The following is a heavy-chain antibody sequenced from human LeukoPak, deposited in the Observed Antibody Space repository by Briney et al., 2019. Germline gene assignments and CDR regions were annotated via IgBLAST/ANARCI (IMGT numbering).Heavy chain of an antibody. CDR3: ERHSRDYDILTGYYWANSHFDY. CDR2: IYYSGST. CDR1: GGSISSYY. Sequence: SETLSLTSTVSGGSISSYYCSWIRQPPGEGQEWIGCIYYSGSTTYNPSPKRRVPISVDTSKNQFSLKLSSVTAGDTGVYYCERHSRDYDILTGYYWANSHFDYWGQGTLVTVSS. V-gene: IGHV4-59*13. J-gene: IGHJ4*02. D-gene: IGHD3-9*01.